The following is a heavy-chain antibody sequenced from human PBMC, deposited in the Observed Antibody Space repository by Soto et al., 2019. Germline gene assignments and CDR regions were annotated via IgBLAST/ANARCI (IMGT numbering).Heavy chain of an antibody. V-gene: IGHV3-66*01. CDR1: GFTVSSNY. Sequence: PGGSLRLSCAASGFTVSSNYMSWVRQAPGKGLEWVSVIYSGGSTYYADSVKGRFTISRDNSKNTLYLQMNSLRAEDTAVYYCRRECISTSCYMSYYYYYGMDVWGQGTTVTVSS. D-gene: IGHD2-2*01. J-gene: IGHJ6*02. CDR3: RRECISTSCYMSYYYYYGMDV. CDR2: IYSGGST.